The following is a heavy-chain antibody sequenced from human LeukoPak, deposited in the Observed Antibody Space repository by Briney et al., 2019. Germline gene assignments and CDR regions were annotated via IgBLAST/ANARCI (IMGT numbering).Heavy chain of an antibody. V-gene: IGHV4-59*01. CDR1: GGSISSYY. J-gene: IGHJ4*02. Sequence: SETLSLTCTVSGGSISSYYWSWIRQPPGKGLEWIAYIKYSGTTNYNPSLENRVTISVDTPKNQFSLKLSSVTAADTAVYYCARVRPDEQPYGGFDYWGQGTLVTVSS. CDR2: IKYSGTT. D-gene: IGHD4-23*01. CDR3: ARVRPDEQPYGGFDY.